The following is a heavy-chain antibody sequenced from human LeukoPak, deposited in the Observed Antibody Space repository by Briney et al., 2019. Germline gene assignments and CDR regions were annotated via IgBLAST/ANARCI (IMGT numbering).Heavy chain of an antibody. D-gene: IGHD3-9*01. CDR2: INPNSGGT. CDR3: ARDGRTLGYYDILTGYYPYYYDYMDV. V-gene: IGHV1-2*02. J-gene: IGHJ6*03. CDR1: GYTFTDYY. Sequence: ASVKVSCKASGYTFTDYYMHWVRQAPGQGLEWMGWINPNSGGTNYAQKFQGRVTMTRDTSISTAYMELSRLRSDDTAVYYCARDGRTLGYYDILTGYYPYYYDYMDVWGKGTTVTVSS.